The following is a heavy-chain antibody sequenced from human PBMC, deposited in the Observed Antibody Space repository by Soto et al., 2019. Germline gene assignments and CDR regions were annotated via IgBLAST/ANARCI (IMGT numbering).Heavy chain of an antibody. CDR3: AHSRNLITEDAQVGDFDY. Sequence: QISLKEPGPTLVKPTETLKLTCTFSGFSLTTDGEGVGWVRQPPGEALEWLALIYWDDDERYSPSLKTRLTIKKDPSKNQVVLILTNMDPVDTATYYCAHSRNLITEDAQVGDFDYWGQGTLVTVSS. CDR2: IYWDDDE. J-gene: IGHJ4*02. D-gene: IGHD3-10*01. V-gene: IGHV2-5*02. CDR1: GFSLTTDGEG.